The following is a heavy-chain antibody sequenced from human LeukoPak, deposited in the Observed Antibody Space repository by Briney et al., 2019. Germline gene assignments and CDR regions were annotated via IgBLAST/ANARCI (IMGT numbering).Heavy chain of an antibody. Sequence: GASVKVSCKASGGTFSSYAISWVRQAPGQGLEWMGRIIPILGIANYAQKFQGRVTITADKSTSTAYMELSSLRSEDTAVYYCARAAVAGGYYYGMDVRGQGTTVTVSS. CDR2: IIPILGIA. V-gene: IGHV1-69*04. D-gene: IGHD6-19*01. CDR3: ARAAVAGGYYYGMDV. CDR1: GGTFSSYA. J-gene: IGHJ6*02.